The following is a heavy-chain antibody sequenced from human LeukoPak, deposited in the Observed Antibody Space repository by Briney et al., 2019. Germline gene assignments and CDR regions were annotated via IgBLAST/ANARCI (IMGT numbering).Heavy chain of an antibody. V-gene: IGHV3-49*03. J-gene: IGHJ4*02. CDR3: ARDNWSGIAFYFDF. D-gene: IGHD6-13*01. CDR1: GFTFADYT. Sequence: PGGSLRLSCTASGFTFADYTMSWFRQAPGKGLEWVSLIKMKAHGGTTEYAASVKGRFTISRDDSKSIAYLQMNSLKTEDTAVYYCARDNWSGIAFYFDFWGQGILVTVSS. CDR2: IKMKAHGGTT.